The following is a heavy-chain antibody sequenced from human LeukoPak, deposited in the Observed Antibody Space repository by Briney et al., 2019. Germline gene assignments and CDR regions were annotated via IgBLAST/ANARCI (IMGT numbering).Heavy chain of an antibody. CDR1: GGSISSSSYY. CDR3: ARHIPYYYDSSGYWYYFDY. Sequence: PSETLSLTCTVSGGSISSSSYYWGWIRQPPGKGQERIGSIYYSGSTYYNPSLKSRVTISVDTSKNQFSLKLSSVTAADTAVYYCARHIPYYYDSSGYWYYFDYWGQGTLVTVSS. J-gene: IGHJ4*02. D-gene: IGHD3-22*01. V-gene: IGHV4-39*01. CDR2: IYYSGST.